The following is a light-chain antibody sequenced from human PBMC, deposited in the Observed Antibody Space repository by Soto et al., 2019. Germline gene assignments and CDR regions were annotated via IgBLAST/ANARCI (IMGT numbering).Light chain of an antibody. J-gene: IGKJ1*01. CDR1: QSVSSN. CDR2: GAS. Sequence: ITQSQATLSVSPGERATLSCRASQSVSSNLAWYQQKPGQAPRLLIYGASTRATGIPARFSGSGSGTEFTLTISSLQSEDFAVYYCQQYNNWSWTFGQGTKV. CDR3: QQYNNWSWT. V-gene: IGKV3-15*01.